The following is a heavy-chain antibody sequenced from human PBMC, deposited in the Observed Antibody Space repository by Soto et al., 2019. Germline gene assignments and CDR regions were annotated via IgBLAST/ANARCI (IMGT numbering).Heavy chain of an antibody. CDR3: ARGGTFAYDTSGYSVY. V-gene: IGHV1-2*02. D-gene: IGHD3-22*01. CDR2: INPKSGGT. Sequence: ASVRVSCKTSGYTFSAYYMHWVRQAPGQGLEWMGWINPKSGGTLYAQKFQGRVTMTRDTSISTAYMELSRLRSDDTAVYYCARGGTFAYDTSGYSVYWGQGTLVTVSS. J-gene: IGHJ4*02. CDR1: GYTFSAYY.